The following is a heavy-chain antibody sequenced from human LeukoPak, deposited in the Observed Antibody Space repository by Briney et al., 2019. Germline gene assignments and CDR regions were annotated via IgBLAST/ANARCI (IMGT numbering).Heavy chain of an antibody. Sequence: PGGSLRLSCAASGLTVSSNYMSWVRQAPGKGLEWVSVIYSGFYADSVKGRFTISRDNSKNTLYLQMNSLRAEDTAVYYCARVAARGPIDYWGQGTLVTVSS. D-gene: IGHD6-6*01. CDR2: IYSG. CDR1: GLTVSSNY. CDR3: ARVAARGPIDY. J-gene: IGHJ4*02. V-gene: IGHV3-66*01.